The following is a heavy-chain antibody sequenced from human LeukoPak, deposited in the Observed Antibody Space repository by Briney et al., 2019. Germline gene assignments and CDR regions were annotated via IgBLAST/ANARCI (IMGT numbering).Heavy chain of an antibody. CDR3: ARGTITGGGYTLISYFDY. CDR2: IYHSGST. CDR1: GYSISSGYY. V-gene: IGHV4-38-2*02. D-gene: IGHD5-18*01. J-gene: IGHJ4*02. Sequence: PSETLSLTCTVSGYSISSGYYWGWIRQPPGKGLEWIGSIYHSGSTYYNPSLKSRVTISVDTSKKHFSLGLSSVTAADTAVYYCARGTITGGGYTLISYFDYWGQGTLVTVSS.